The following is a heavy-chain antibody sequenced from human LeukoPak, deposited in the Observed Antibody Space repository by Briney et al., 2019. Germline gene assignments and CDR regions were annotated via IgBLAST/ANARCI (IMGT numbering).Heavy chain of an antibody. CDR3: AKSGGYGLIDY. CDR2: INHSGST. Sequence: SETLSLTCAVYGGSFSGYYWSWIRQPPGKGLEWIGEINHSGSTNYNPSLKSRVTISVDTSKNQFSLKLNSVTAADTAMYYCAKSGGYGLIDYWGQGTLVTVSS. D-gene: IGHD1-26*01. J-gene: IGHJ4*02. CDR1: GGSFSGYY. V-gene: IGHV4-34*01.